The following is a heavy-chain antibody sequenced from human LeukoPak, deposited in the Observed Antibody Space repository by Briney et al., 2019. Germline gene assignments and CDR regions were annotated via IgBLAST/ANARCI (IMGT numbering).Heavy chain of an antibody. CDR3: AKQEGSGWYFDAFDI. D-gene: IGHD6-19*01. CDR1: GFTFSSYA. V-gene: IGHV3-23*01. CDR2: ISGSGGST. J-gene: IGHJ3*02. Sequence: GGSLRLSCAASGFTFSSYAMSWVRQAPGKGLEWVSAISGSGGSTYYADSVKGRFTISRDNSKSTLYLQMNSLRAEDTAVYYCAKQEGSGWYFDAFDIWGQGTMVTVSS.